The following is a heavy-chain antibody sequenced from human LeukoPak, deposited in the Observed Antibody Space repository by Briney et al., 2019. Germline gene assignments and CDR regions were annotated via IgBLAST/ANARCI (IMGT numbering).Heavy chain of an antibody. J-gene: IGHJ3*01. D-gene: IGHD5-24*01. Sequence: GGSLRLSCAASGFTFSVAAMTWVRQAPGKGLEWVSLICASGESTYYADSVKGRFTISRDSSKNTLSLQMNSLRVEDTVMYFCAKDIQLSTWGLGTMVTVSS. CDR3: AKDIQLST. V-gene: IGHV3-23*01. CDR1: GFTFSVAA. CDR2: ICASGEST.